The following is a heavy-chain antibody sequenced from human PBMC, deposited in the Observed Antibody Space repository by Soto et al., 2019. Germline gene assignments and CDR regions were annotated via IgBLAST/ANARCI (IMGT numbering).Heavy chain of an antibody. CDR3: AHSHFEILTGPFDS. D-gene: IGHD3-9*01. V-gene: IGHV2-5*01. CDR2: VYWHDDK. CDR1: GFSLTNTGVT. J-gene: IGHJ5*01. Sequence: QITLKESGPSLVKPTQTLTLTCTFSGFSLTNTGVTVGWIRQPPGKALEGLALVYWHDDKRYNPSLRNRLTTAKDTSKNRVVLTLANAGPLDTATYYCAHSHFEILTGPFDSWGRGTLVTVSS.